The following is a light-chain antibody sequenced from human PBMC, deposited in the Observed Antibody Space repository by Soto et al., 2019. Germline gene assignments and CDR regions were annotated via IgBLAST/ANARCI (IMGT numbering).Light chain of an antibody. Sequence: DIQMTQSPSTLCASVGDRVTITCRASQSISSWLAWYQQKPGKAPKLLIYAASTLQSGVPSRFSGSGSGTDFTLTISSLQPDDFATYYCQHYNSYSEAFGQGTKVDIK. CDR2: AAS. CDR1: QSISSW. CDR3: QHYNSYSEA. J-gene: IGKJ1*01. V-gene: IGKV1-5*01.